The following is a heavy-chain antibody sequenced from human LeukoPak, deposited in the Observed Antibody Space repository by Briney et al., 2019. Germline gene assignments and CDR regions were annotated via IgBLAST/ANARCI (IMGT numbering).Heavy chain of an antibody. CDR1: GYTFSSDA. D-gene: IGHD1-26*01. CDR3: AKSSWSGSYFDY. J-gene: IGHJ4*02. Sequence: GGSLRLSCAASGYTFSSDAMSWVRQAPGKGLEWVSAISGSGGSTYYADSVKGRFTISRDNSKNTLYLQMNSLRAEDTAVYYCAKSSWSGSYFDYWGQGTLVTVSS. V-gene: IGHV3-23*01. CDR2: ISGSGGST.